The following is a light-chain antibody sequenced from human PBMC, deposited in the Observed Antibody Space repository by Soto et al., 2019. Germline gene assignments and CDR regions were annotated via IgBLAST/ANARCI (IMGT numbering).Light chain of an antibody. V-gene: IGKV3-20*01. CDR2: GAS. Sequence: EIVLTQAPGTLCLSPGERAALSCMASQSVSSSYLAWYQQKRGQAPRLLVYGASSSATGIPDRFSGSGSGTDFTLTSSRLEPADSAVYYCQQYGSSPTFGGGTKV. CDR3: QQYGSSPT. CDR1: QSVSSSY. J-gene: IGKJ4*01.